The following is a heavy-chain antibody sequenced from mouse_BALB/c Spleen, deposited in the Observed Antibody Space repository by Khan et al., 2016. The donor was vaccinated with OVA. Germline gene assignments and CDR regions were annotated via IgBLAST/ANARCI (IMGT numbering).Heavy chain of an antibody. V-gene: IGHV2-6*02. J-gene: IGHJ4*01. CDR2: IWSDGST. CDR3: ARNSDGDYAMDY. CDR1: GFSLTSYG. Sequence: QVQLKESGPGLVAPSQSLSITCTVSGFSLTSYGVHWVRQPPGKGLEWLVVIWSDGSTTYNSALKSRLSISKDHSKSQVFLKMNSLQTDDTAMYYCARNSDGDYAMDYWGQGTSVTVSS.